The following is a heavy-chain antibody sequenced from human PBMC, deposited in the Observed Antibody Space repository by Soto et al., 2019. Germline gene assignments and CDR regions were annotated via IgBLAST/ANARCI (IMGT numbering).Heavy chain of an antibody. D-gene: IGHD3-22*01. Sequence: QVPLVQSGAEVKKPGASVKVSCKASGYTFTSYGISWVRQAPGQGLEWMGWISAYNGNTNYAQKLQGRVTMTTDTSTSTAYMELRSLRSDDTAVYYCARDRYYDSSGYETFDYWGQGTLVTVSS. CDR1: GYTFTSYG. V-gene: IGHV1-18*01. CDR3: ARDRYYDSSGYETFDY. J-gene: IGHJ4*02. CDR2: ISAYNGNT.